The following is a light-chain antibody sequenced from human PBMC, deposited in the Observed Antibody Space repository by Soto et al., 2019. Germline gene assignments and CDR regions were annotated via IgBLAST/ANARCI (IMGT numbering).Light chain of an antibody. CDR1: SRDIGNYNY. J-gene: IGLJ1*01. V-gene: IGLV2-14*01. CDR2: EVT. Sequence: QSVLTQPASVSGPPARSITISCSGTSRDIGNYNYVSWYQHHPGKAPKLMIYEVTSRPSGVSDRFSGSKSGMTASLTISGLQPEDEADYFCASYRSANTLVVFGTGTKVTVL. CDR3: ASYRSANTLVV.